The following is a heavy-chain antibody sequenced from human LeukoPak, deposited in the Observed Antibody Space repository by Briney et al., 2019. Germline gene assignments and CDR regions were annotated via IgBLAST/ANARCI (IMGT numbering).Heavy chain of an antibody. CDR3: ARARYYGSGTYACFDY. Sequence: PGGSLRLSCTVSGFTVSSNSMSWVRQAPGKGLEWVSFIYSDNTHYSDSVKGRFTISRDNSKNTLYLQMNSLRAEDTAVYYCARARYYGSGTYACFDYWGQGTLVTVSS. V-gene: IGHV3-53*01. D-gene: IGHD3-10*01. CDR2: IYSDNT. CDR1: GFTVSSNS. J-gene: IGHJ4*02.